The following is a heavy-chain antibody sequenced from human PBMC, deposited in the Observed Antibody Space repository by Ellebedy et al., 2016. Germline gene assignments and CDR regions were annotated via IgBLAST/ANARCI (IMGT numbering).Heavy chain of an antibody. J-gene: IGHJ4*02. V-gene: IGHV3-7*01. Sequence: GESLKISCAASGSTFSSYWMHWVRQAPGKGLEWVANINEDGTDKNYVDSVKGRFTISRDNAKNSLYLQMNSLRAEDTAVYYCVSFGSGYWGQGTLVTVSA. D-gene: IGHD1-26*01. CDR1: GSTFSSYW. CDR2: INEDGTDK. CDR3: VSFGSGY.